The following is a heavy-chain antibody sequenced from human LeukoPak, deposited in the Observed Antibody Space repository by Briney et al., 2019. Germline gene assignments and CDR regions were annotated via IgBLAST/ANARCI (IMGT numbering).Heavy chain of an antibody. CDR1: GGSISSSSYY. CDR2: IYYSGST. Sequence: SSETLSLTCTVSGGSISSSSYYWGWIRQPPGKGLEWIGSIYYSGSTYYNPSLKSRVTISVDTSKNQFSLKLSSVTAADTAVYYCARSVIMVDYWGQGTLVTVSS. V-gene: IGHV4-39*07. CDR3: ARSVIMVDY. J-gene: IGHJ4*02. D-gene: IGHD3-3*01.